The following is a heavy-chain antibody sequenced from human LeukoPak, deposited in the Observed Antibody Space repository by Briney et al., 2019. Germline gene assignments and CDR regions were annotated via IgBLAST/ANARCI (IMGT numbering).Heavy chain of an antibody. Sequence: PSETLSLTCAVYGGSFSGYYWSWIRQPPGKGLEWIGEINHSGSTNYNPSLKSRVTISVDTSKNQFSLKLSSATAADTAVYYCARGRIVVVPAAYFDYWGQGTLVTVSS. CDR2: INHSGST. J-gene: IGHJ4*02. V-gene: IGHV4-34*01. CDR1: GGSFSGYY. CDR3: ARGRIVVVPAAYFDY. D-gene: IGHD2-2*01.